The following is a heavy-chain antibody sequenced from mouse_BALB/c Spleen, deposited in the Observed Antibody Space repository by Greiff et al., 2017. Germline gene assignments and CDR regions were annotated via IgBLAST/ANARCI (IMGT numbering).Heavy chain of an antibody. V-gene: IGHV5-12-2*01. CDR3: AKYGKDY. CDR1: GFTFSRYT. Sequence: EVMLVQSGGGLVQPGGSLKLSCAASGFTFSRYTMSWVRQTPEKRLEWVAYISNGGGSTYYPDNVKGRFTSSRDNAKNTLYLQVSSLKSEDTAMYYCAKYGKDYWGQGTSVTVSS. CDR2: ISNGGGST. D-gene: IGHD1-1*02. J-gene: IGHJ4*01.